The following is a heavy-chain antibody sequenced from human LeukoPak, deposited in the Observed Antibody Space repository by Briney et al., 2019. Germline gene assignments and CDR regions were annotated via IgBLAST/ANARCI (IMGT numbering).Heavy chain of an antibody. V-gene: IGHV3-74*03. J-gene: IGHJ3*01. CDR2: IYSGVSTT. D-gene: IGHD2-2*01. CDR3: ARDCGSVSCSLNAFDG. CDR1: GFTVSSNS. Sequence: PGGSLRLSCTVSGFTVSSNSMSWVRQAPGKGLEWVSRIYSGVSTTMYADSVKGRFTISRDNAKNSLYLQMNSLTAEDTAVYCCARDCGSVSCSLNAFDGWGQGTMVTVSS.